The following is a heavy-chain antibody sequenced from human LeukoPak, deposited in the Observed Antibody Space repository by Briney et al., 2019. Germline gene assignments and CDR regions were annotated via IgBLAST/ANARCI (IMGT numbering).Heavy chain of an antibody. J-gene: IGHJ4*02. Sequence: SETLSLTCTVSGGSISSYYWSWIRQPAGKGLEWIGRIHTSGSTNYNPSLKSRVTISVDTSKNQFSLKLSSVTAADTAVYYCARHEAWQWLLYWGQGTLVTVSS. CDR1: GGSISSYY. D-gene: IGHD6-19*01. CDR3: ARHEAWQWLLY. CDR2: IHTSGST. V-gene: IGHV4-4*07.